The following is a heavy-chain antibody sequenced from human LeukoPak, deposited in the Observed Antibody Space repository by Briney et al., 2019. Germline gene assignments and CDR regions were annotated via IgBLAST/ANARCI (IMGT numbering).Heavy chain of an antibody. J-gene: IGHJ6*03. CDR2: INHSGST. CDR1: GGSFSDYY. V-gene: IGHV4-34*01. Sequence: SETLSLTCAVYGGSFSDYYWTWIHQPPGKVLEWIGEINHSGSTNYNPSLKSRVTISVDTSKNQFSLKLSSVTAADTAVYYCARVPPDYYYYYYMDVWGKGTTVTISS. CDR3: ARVPPDYYYYYYMDV.